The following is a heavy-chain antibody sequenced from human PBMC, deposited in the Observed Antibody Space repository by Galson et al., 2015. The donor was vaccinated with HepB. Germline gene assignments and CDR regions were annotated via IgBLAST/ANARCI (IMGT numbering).Heavy chain of an antibody. D-gene: IGHD2-8*01. CDR3: ARDPFLGYCTIGVCSHDAFDI. Sequence: CAISGDSVSSNSAAWNWIRQSPSRGLEWLGRTYYRSKWYNDYAVSVKSRITINPDTSKNQFSLQLNSVTPEDTAVYYCARDPFLGYCTIGVCSHDAFDIWGQGTMVTVSS. CDR2: TYYRSKWYN. J-gene: IGHJ3*02. V-gene: IGHV6-1*01. CDR1: GDSVSSNSAA.